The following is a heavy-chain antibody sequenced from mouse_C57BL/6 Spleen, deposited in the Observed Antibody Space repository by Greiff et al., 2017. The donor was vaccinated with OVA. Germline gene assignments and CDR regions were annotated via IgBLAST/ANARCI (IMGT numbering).Heavy chain of an antibody. J-gene: IGHJ4*01. V-gene: IGHV5-12*01. CDR2: ISNGGGST. CDR3: ARHKSNYDYYAMDY. Sequence: DVKLVESGGGLVQPGGSLKLSCAASGFTFSDYYMYWVRHTPEKRLEWVAYISNGGGSTYYPDTVKGRFTISRDNAKNTLYLQMSRLKSEDTAMYYCARHKSNYDYYAMDYWGQGTSVTVSS. D-gene: IGHD2-5*01. CDR1: GFTFSDYY.